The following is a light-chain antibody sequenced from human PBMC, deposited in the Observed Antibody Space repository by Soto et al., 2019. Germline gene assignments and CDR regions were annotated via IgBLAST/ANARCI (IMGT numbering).Light chain of an antibody. CDR1: QSLVHSDGNTY. Sequence: DIVLTQTPLSSPVTLGQPASISCRCSQSLVHSDGNTYLSWFHQRPGQPPRLLIDKVSNRFSGVPDRFSGSGAGTDFTLKISRVEADDVGIYFCMQATQYRPYTFGQGTKLEIK. V-gene: IGKV2-24*01. J-gene: IGKJ2*01. CDR2: KVS. CDR3: MQATQYRPYT.